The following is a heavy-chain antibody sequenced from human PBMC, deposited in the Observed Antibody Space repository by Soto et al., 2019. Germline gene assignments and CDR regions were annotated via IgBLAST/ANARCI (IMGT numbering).Heavy chain of an antibody. CDR3: AKGDNLGPKTGYAFDP. V-gene: IGHV6-1*01. Sequence: SQTLSLTCAISRDSVSSNTASWNWIRQSPSRGLEWLGRTYFRSKWYNDYAVSVKSRIIINPDTSNNQFSLQLNSVTPEDTAVYFCAKGDNLGPKTGYAFDPWGQGRMVTVSS. J-gene: IGHJ5*02. CDR1: RDSVSSNTAS. CDR2: TYFRSKWYN. D-gene: IGHD5-12*01.